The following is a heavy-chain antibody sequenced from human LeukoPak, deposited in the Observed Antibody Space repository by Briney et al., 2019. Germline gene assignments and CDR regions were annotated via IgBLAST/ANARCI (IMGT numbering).Heavy chain of an antibody. CDR2: ISAYNGNT. V-gene: IGHV1-18*01. J-gene: IGHJ4*02. D-gene: IGHD5-18*01. CDR1: GYTFTSYG. Sequence: ASVKVSCKASGYTFTSYGISWVRRAPGQGLEWMGWISAYNGNTNYAQKFQDRVTMTTDTPTSTAYMELRSLRSDDTAVYYCARDFVDTVMVVDYWGQGTLVTVSS. CDR3: ARDFVDTVMVVDY.